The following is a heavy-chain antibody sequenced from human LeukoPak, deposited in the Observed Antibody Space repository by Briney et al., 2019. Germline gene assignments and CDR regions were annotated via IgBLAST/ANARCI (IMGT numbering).Heavy chain of an antibody. CDR2: INAGNGNT. D-gene: IGHD3-3*01. J-gene: IGHJ4*02. V-gene: IGHV1-3*01. Sequence: ASVKVSCKASGYTFTSYAMHWVRQAPGQRLEWMGWINAGNGNTKYSQKFQGRVTITRDTSASTAYMELSSLRSEDTAVYYCATRPESGLYDFWSGYHLRFDYWGQGTLVTVSS. CDR1: GYTFTSYA. CDR3: ATRPESGLYDFWSGYHLRFDY.